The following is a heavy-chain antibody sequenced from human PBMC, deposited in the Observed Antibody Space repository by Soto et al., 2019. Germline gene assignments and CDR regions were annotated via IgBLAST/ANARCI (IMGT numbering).Heavy chain of an antibody. CDR1: GYTFTGYY. D-gene: IGHD3-3*01. V-gene: IGHV1-2*02. Sequence: ASVKVSCKASGYTFTGYYMHWVRQAPGQGLEWMGWINPNSGGTNYAQKFQGRVTMTRDTSISTAYMELSRLRSDDTAVYYCARLYYDFWSGYTYYYRLAVWGQGTTVTVSS. J-gene: IGHJ6*02. CDR2: INPNSGGT. CDR3: ARLYYDFWSGYTYYYRLAV.